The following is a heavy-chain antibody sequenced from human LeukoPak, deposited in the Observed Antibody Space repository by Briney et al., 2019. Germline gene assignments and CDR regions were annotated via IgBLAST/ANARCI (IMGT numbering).Heavy chain of an antibody. Sequence: PSETLSLTCTVSGGSISSYYWSWIRQPPGKGLEWIGYIYYSGSTNYNPSLKSRVTISVDTSKNQFSLKLSSVTAADTAVYYCAREEGITIFGVVHGVGGGYFDYWGQGTLVTVSS. D-gene: IGHD3-3*01. V-gene: IGHV4-59*12. CDR2: IYYSGST. CDR1: GGSISSYY. CDR3: AREEGITIFGVVHGVGGGYFDY. J-gene: IGHJ4*02.